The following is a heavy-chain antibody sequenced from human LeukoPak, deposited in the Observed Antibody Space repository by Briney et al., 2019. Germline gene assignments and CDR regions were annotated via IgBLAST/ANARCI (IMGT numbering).Heavy chain of an antibody. J-gene: IGHJ4*02. CDR1: GFTFSSYA. CDR3: AKVRVTIRGSFDY. D-gene: IGHD3-3*01. Sequence: PGGSLRLACAASGFTFSSYAMSWVRQAPGKGLEWVSAISGSGGSTYYADSVKGRFTISRENSNNTLYLQMNSLRAEDTAVYYCAKVRVTIRGSFDYWGQGTLVTVSS. CDR2: ISGSGGST. V-gene: IGHV3-23*01.